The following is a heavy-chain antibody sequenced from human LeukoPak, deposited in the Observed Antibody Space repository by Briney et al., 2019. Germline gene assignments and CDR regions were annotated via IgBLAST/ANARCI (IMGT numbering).Heavy chain of an antibody. Sequence: PGGSLRLSCAASGFTFSTYAMSWVRQVPGKGLEWVSAMSSSGYSTYYADSVKGRFTISRDKSKNTLYLQMNSLRVEDTAVYYCAKTEYGYNFDYWGQGTLVTVSS. CDR1: GFTFSTYA. CDR2: MSSSGYST. V-gene: IGHV3-23*01. J-gene: IGHJ4*02. CDR3: AKTEYGYNFDY. D-gene: IGHD5-18*01.